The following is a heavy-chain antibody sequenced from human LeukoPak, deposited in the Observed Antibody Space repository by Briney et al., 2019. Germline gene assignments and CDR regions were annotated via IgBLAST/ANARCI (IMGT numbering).Heavy chain of an antibody. J-gene: IGHJ4*02. Sequence: ASLKVSCTASGYIFTAYYIHWVRQAPGQGLEWMGWINPNSGGTTFAQTFQDRVTMTRDTSISTVYMELSSLRSDDTAVYYCTRDPPRRCSGVTCYPYWGQGTLVTVSS. CDR2: INPNSGGT. CDR3: TRDPPRRCSGVTCYPY. D-gene: IGHD2-15*01. CDR1: GYIFTAYY. V-gene: IGHV1-2*02.